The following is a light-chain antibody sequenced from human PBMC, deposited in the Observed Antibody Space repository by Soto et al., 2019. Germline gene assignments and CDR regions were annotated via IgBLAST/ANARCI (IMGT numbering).Light chain of an antibody. CDR2: EVS. CDR3: SSFTTTTTLYI. Sequence: QSVLTQPASVSVSPGQSITISCTGTSSDVGGHEFVSWYQQHPGKAPQLMIYEVSDRPSGVSSRFSGSKSGNTASLTISGLQAEDEADYYCSSFTTTTTLYIFGTGTKVTVL. V-gene: IGLV2-14*01. CDR1: SSDVGGHEF. J-gene: IGLJ1*01.